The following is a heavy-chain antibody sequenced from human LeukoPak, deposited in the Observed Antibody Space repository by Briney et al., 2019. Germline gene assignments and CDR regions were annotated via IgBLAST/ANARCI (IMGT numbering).Heavy chain of an antibody. CDR3: ASNTGTVFDY. Sequence: SETLSLTCTVSGGSISSSSYYWSWIRQPPGKGLEWIGYVYYTGSTEYNPSLRSRVTISLDMSKQQFSLNLTSVTAADTAVYYCASNTGTVFDYWGQGALVTVSS. CDR2: VYYTGST. D-gene: IGHD7-27*01. CDR1: GGSISSSSYY. J-gene: IGHJ4*02. V-gene: IGHV4-61*01.